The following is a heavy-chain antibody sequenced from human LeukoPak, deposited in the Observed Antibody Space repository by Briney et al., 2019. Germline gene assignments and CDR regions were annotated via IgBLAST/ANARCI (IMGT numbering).Heavy chain of an antibody. Sequence: SVKVSCKASGGTFSSYAISWVRQAPGQGLEWMGGIIPILVTANYAQKFQGRVTIIADESTGTAYMELSSLRSEDTAVYYCARGSGSYLTDAFDIWGQETLVTVSS. D-gene: IGHD3-10*01. CDR2: IIPILVTA. V-gene: IGHV1-69*13. J-gene: IGHJ3*02. CDR1: GGTFSSYA. CDR3: ARGSGSYLTDAFDI.